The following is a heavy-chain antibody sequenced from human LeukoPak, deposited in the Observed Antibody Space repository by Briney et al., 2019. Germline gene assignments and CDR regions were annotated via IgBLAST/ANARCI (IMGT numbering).Heavy chain of an antibody. J-gene: IGHJ4*02. CDR1: GYTLTELS. V-gene: IGHV1-24*01. Sequence: ASVKVSCKVSGYTLTELSMHWVRQAPGKGHEWMGGFDPEDGETIYAQKFQGRVTMTEDTSTDTAYMELSSLRSEDTAVYYCATLLSGYDYFDYWGQGTLVTVSS. D-gene: IGHD5-12*01. CDR3: ATLLSGYDYFDY. CDR2: FDPEDGET.